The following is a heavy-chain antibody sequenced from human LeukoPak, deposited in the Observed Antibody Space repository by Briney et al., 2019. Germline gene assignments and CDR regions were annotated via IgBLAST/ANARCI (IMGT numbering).Heavy chain of an antibody. Sequence: SETLSLTCTVSGGSISSSSYYWGWIRQPPGKGLEWIGSIYYSGSTYYNPSLKSRVTISVDTSKNQFSLKLSSVTAADTAVYYCARPYDSSGYSTPVDAFDIWGQGTMVTVSS. CDR1: GGSISSSSYY. V-gene: IGHV4-39*01. D-gene: IGHD3-22*01. J-gene: IGHJ3*02. CDR2: IYYSGST. CDR3: ARPYDSSGYSTPVDAFDI.